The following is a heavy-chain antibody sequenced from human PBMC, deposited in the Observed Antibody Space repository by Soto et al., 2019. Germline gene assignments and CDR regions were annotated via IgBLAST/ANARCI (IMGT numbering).Heavy chain of an antibody. J-gene: IGHJ4*02. CDR3: VRLLYV. D-gene: IGHD3-10*02. CDR2: RYYNGST. CDR1: GGSITSESYY. Sequence: SETLSLTCTVSGGSITSESYYWGWVRQPPGKGLEWIGSRYYNGSTYCNPSLKARLTISGDTSKNQFSLKMTSVTAADTAVYYCVRLLYVWGQGTLVTVSS. V-gene: IGHV4-39*01.